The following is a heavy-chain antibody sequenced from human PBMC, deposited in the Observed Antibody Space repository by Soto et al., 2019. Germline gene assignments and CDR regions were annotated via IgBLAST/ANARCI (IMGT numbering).Heavy chain of an antibody. J-gene: IGHJ3*02. V-gene: IGHV2-70*01. CDR3: ARILTQVDALEI. CDR2: IDWADDK. Sequence: SGPTPVNPTQTLTLNCTFSRFSPSTRGMCVSWIRQPPGKALEWLALIDWADDKYYSTSLKTRLTISKDTSKNQVVLTMTNMHPVDTATYHCARILTQVDALEIGGQGTIVTLAS. CDR1: RFSPSTRGMC.